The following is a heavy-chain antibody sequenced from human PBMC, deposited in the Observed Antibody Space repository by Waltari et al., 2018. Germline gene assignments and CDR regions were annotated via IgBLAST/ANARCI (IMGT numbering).Heavy chain of an antibody. CDR1: GASISSSRYY. CDR2: IYYSGST. Sequence: QLQLQESGPGLVKPSETLSLTCTVSGASISSSRYYCGWIRQPPGKGLEWLGSIYYSGSTYYNPSLKSRVTISVDTSKNQFSLKLSSVTTADTAVYYCAVLVVMGGFDYWGQGTLVTVSS. V-gene: IGHV4-39*01. J-gene: IGHJ4*02. CDR3: AVLVVMGGFDY. D-gene: IGHD3-22*01.